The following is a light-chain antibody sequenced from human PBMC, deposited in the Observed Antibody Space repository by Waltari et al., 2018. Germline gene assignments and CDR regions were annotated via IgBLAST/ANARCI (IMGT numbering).Light chain of an antibody. CDR2: LNSDAYK. CDR3: MTWPNNVWV. J-gene: IGLJ3*02. V-gene: IGLV5-37*01. Sequence: PTSHSSCYLYLNSDAYKAKGSRVPSRFSASRDASANTGILLISGLPSEDEADYYCMTWPNNVWVFGGGTRLIVL.